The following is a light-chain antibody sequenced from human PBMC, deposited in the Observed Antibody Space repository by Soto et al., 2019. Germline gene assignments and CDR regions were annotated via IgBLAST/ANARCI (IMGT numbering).Light chain of an antibody. Sequence: ENVLTQSPGTLSLSPGERATLSCRASQSVSSYYLAWYQQKPGQAPRLLIYGASNRATGIPDRFSGSGSGTDFTLTISRLEPEDFAVYYCRQYGTSPLFTFGPGTKVHIK. J-gene: IGKJ3*01. V-gene: IGKV3-20*01. CDR3: RQYGTSPLFT. CDR2: GAS. CDR1: QSVSSYY.